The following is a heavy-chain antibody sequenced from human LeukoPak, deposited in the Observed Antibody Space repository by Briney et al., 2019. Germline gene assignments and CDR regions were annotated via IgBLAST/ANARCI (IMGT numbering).Heavy chain of an antibody. D-gene: IGHD3-10*01. V-gene: IGHV3-7*01. CDR1: GFTFSSCW. Sequence: GGSLRLSCAASGFTFSSCWMTWVRQTPGKGLEWVAIIKEDGSEEYYVDSVKGRFTISRDNARNSLYLQMNSLRAGDTAVYYCARSRGVTWGQGTLVTVSS. CDR2: IKEDGSEE. CDR3: ARSRGVT. J-gene: IGHJ4*02.